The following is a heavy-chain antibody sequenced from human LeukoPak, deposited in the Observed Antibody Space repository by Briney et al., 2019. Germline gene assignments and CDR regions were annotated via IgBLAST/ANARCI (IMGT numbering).Heavy chain of an antibody. CDR3: ARTHFIPYCSSTSCPGPDAFDI. D-gene: IGHD2-2*01. J-gene: IGHJ3*02. Sequence: GASVKVSCKASGYTFTSYGISWVRQAPGQGLEWMGWISAYNGNTNYAQKLQGRVTMTTDTSTSTAYMELRSLRSDDTAVYYCARTHFIPYCSSTSCPGPDAFDIWGQGTMVTVSS. CDR2: ISAYNGNT. V-gene: IGHV1-18*01. CDR1: GYTFTSYG.